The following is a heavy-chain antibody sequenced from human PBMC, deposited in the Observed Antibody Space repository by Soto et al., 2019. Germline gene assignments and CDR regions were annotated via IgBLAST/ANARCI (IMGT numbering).Heavy chain of an antibody. V-gene: IGHV3-23*01. J-gene: IGHJ5*02. CDR1: GFTFSNYA. CDR2: ISGSGDNT. D-gene: IGHD3-10*01. Sequence: GSLRLSCAASGFTFSNYAMSWVRQAPGKGLEWVSMISGSGDNTYYAGSVKGRFTISRDSSKNTVYLQMNSLRAEDTAVYYCAKDRVVRGIINDWFDPWGQGTLVTVSS. CDR3: AKDRVVRGIINDWFDP.